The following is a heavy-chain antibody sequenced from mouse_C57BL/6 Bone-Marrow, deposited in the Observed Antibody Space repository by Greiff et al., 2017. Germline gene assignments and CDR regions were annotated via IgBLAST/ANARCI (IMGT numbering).Heavy chain of an antibody. Sequence: VQLQQSGPGLVKPSQSLSLTCSVTGYSITSGYYWNWIRQFPGNKLEWMGYISYDGSNNYNPSLKNRISITRDTSKNQFFLKLNSVTTEDTATYYCARDGYYVFAYWGQGTLVTVSA. CDR2: ISYDGSN. CDR1: GYSITSGYY. J-gene: IGHJ3*01. CDR3: ARDGYYVFAY. V-gene: IGHV3-6*01. D-gene: IGHD2-3*01.